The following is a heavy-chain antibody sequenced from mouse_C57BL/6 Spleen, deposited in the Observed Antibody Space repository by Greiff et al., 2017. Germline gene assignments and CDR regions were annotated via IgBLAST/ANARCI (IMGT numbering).Heavy chain of an antibody. D-gene: IGHD1-3*01. CDR1: GYTFTSYW. Sequence: QVQLQQPGAELVMPGASVKLSCKASGYTFTSYWMHWVKQRPGQGLEWIGEIDPSDSYTNYNQKFKGKTTLTVDKSSRTAYMQLSGLTSEDSAVDYCARGINSYYVDYWGQGTTLTVSS. CDR2: IDPSDSYT. V-gene: IGHV1-69*01. J-gene: IGHJ2*01. CDR3: ARGINSYYVDY.